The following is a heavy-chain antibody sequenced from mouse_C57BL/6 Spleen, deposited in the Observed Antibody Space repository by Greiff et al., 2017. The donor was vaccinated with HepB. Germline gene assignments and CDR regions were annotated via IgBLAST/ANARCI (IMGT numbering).Heavy chain of an antibody. CDR1: GYAFTNYL. V-gene: IGHV1-54*01. CDR3: ARSNRDAMDY. Sequence: QVQLKQSGAELVRPGTSVKVSCKASGYAFTNYLIEWVKQRPGQGLEWIGVINPGSGGTNYNEKFKGKATLTADKSSSTAYMQLSSLTSEDSAVYFCARSNRDAMDYWGQGTSVTVSS. CDR2: INPGSGGT. J-gene: IGHJ4*01.